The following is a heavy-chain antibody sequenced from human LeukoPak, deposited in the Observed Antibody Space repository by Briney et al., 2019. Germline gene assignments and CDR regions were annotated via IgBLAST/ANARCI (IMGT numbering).Heavy chain of an antibody. J-gene: IGHJ4*02. V-gene: IGHV3-23*01. CDR3: AKDGRGGVTGYYDS. CDR2: ISDSVGTT. D-gene: IGHD3-9*01. CDR1: GFTFSSYA. Sequence: PGGSLRLSCAASGFTFSSYALTWVRQAPGKGLEWVSGISDSVGTTFYADSEKGRFTISRDNSKNTLYLQMNSLRAEDTAVYYCAKDGRGGVTGYYDSWGQGTLVTVSS.